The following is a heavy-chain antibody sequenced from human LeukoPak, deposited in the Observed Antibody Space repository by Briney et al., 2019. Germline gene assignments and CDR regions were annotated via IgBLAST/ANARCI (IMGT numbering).Heavy chain of an antibody. CDR1: GFTFSSYG. D-gene: IGHD2-2*02. CDR3: TRPVVPAAINFDYYYYMDV. Sequence: GGSLRLSCAASGFTFSSYGMHWVRQAPGKGLEWVGFIRSKAYGGTTEYAASVKGRFTISRDDSKSIAYLQMNSLKTEDTAVYYCTRPVVPAAINFDYYYYMDVWGKGTTVTVSS. J-gene: IGHJ6*03. CDR2: IRSKAYGGTT. V-gene: IGHV3-49*04.